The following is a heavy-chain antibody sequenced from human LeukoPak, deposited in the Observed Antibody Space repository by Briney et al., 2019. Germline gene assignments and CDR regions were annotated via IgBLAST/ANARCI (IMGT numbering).Heavy chain of an antibody. CDR2: ISYDGSNQ. Sequence: GGSLRLSCAASGFTFSSYAMHWVRQAPGKGLEWVAVISYDGSNQYYADSVKGRFTISNDTAKNTLYLQMNSLRVDDTAVYYCVRGSSGYYNVDYWGQGTLVTVSS. CDR1: GFTFSSYA. J-gene: IGHJ4*02. CDR3: VRGSSGYYNVDY. D-gene: IGHD3-22*01. V-gene: IGHV3-30-3*01.